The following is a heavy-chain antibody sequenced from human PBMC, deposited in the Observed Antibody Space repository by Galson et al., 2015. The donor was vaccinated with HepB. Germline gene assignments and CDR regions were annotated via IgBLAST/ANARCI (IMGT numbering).Heavy chain of an antibody. CDR3: ARDQWEGGSTGWYRGGFDS. Sequence: SVKVSCKASGYIFTSYGISWVRQAPGQGLEWMGWISPYNGNSNYTQTFQGRVTMSTDTSTRTAYLDLRSLRSDDTAVYYCARDQWEGGSTGWYRGGFDSWGQGTLVTVSS. J-gene: IGHJ4*02. V-gene: IGHV1-18*01. CDR2: ISPYNGNS. D-gene: IGHD3-22*01. CDR1: GYIFTSYG.